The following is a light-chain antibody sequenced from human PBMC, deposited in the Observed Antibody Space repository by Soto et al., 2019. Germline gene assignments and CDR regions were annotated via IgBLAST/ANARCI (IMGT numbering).Light chain of an antibody. CDR1: SSNIGAGYD. CDR2: GNT. CDR3: QAYDSSLSGFYV. Sequence: QSVLTQPPSVSGAPGQRVTISCTGSSSNIGAGYDVHWYQHLPGTAPKLLIYGNTNRPSGVPDRSSGSKSGTSASLAITGLQAEDEADYYCQAYDSSLSGFYVFGTGTKVTVL. V-gene: IGLV1-40*01. J-gene: IGLJ1*01.